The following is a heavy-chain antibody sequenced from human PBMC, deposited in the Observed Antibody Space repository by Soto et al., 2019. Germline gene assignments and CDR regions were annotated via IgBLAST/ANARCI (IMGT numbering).Heavy chain of an antibody. J-gene: IGHJ6*02. CDR2: ISYDGSNE. D-gene: IGHD3-10*01. CDR3: ARDGPSGSYFGMDV. CDR1: GFTFSYYG. V-gene: IGHV3-30*19. Sequence: PGGSLRLSCAASGFTFSYYGMHWVRQAPGKGLDWVAVISYDGSNEYYADSVKGRFSIFRDNSKNTLYLQMSSLRFEDTAVYYCARDGPSGSYFGMDVWGQGTTVTVSS.